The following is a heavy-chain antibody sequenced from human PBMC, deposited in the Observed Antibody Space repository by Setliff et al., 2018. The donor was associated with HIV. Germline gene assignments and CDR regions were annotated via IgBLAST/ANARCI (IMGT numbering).Heavy chain of an antibody. V-gene: IGHV4-4*09. CDR3: ARRIDDSGSFPDKNWFDT. CDR1: GGSINNYC. Sequence: PSETLSLTCTVSGGSINNYCWNWIRQPPGRGLEWIGFIFASGTTKYNPSLQSRVTMSIDTSKNQSSLKLTSVTAADTAVYYCARRIDDSGSFPDKNWFDTWGQGSLVTVSS. D-gene: IGHD3-10*01. CDR2: IFASGTT. J-gene: IGHJ5*02.